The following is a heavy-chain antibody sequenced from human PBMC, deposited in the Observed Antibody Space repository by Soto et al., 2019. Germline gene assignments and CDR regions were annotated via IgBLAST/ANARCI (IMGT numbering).Heavy chain of an antibody. Sequence: QVQLQESGPGLVKPSQTLSLTCTVSGGSISSDDYYWSWIRQPPGKGLEWIGDIHDTATTSYSPCLQSTITLSVTPPKIQLSMALRSGTAADTAVYFCASQYYYFWSGALDFWGQGILGTVSS. V-gene: IGHV4-30-4*01. J-gene: IGHJ4*02. CDR3: ASQYYYFWSGALDF. D-gene: IGHD3-3*01. CDR1: GGSISSDDYY. CDR2: IHDTATT.